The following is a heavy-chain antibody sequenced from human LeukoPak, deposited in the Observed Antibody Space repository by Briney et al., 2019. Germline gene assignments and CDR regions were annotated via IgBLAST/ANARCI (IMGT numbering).Heavy chain of an antibody. J-gene: IGHJ5*02. Sequence: PPETLSLTCTVSGGSISSYYWSWIRQPPGKGLEWIGYIYYSGSTNYNPSLKSRVTISVDTSKNQFSLKLSSVTAADTAVYYCAREVIAGQLNWFDPWGQGTLVTDSP. CDR1: GGSISSYY. D-gene: IGHD2/OR15-2a*01. V-gene: IGHV4-59*01. CDR3: AREVIAGQLNWFDP. CDR2: IYYSGST.